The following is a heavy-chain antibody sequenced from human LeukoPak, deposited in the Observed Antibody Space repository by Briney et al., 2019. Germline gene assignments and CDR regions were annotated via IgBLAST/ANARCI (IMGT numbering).Heavy chain of an antibody. CDR1: GFTFSSYG. J-gene: IGHJ3*02. V-gene: IGHV3-74*01. D-gene: IGHD3-22*01. CDR2: INSDGSST. CDR3: ARNSLGYYYDSSGYYRPADAFDI. Sequence: GGSLRLSCAASGFTFSSYGMSWVRQAPGKGLVWVSRINSDGSSTSYADSVKGRFTISRDNAKNTLYLQMNSLRAEDTAVCYCARNSLGYYYDSSGYYRPADAFDIWGQGTMVTVSS.